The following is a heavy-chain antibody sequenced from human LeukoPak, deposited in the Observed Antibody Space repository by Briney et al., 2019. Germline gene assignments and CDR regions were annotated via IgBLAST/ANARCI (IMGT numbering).Heavy chain of an antibody. J-gene: IGHJ5*02. V-gene: IGHV5-51*01. Sequence: GESLQISCEVSGHRFTNHWIGWVRQMPGKGLEWMGIINLGDSDTKYSPSFQGQVTISLDKSISTAYLQWRSLKASDTAMYYCARRPYSGSPNWFDPWGQGTLVTVSS. CDR1: GHRFTNHW. D-gene: IGHD1-26*01. CDR3: ARRPYSGSPNWFDP. CDR2: INLGDSDT.